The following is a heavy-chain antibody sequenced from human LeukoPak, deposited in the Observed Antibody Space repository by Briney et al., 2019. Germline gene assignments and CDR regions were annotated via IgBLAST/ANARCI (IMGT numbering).Heavy chain of an antibody. CDR2: IKQDGSER. V-gene: IGHV3-7*01. D-gene: IGHD3-3*01. CDR1: GFTFSTYW. J-gene: IGHJ4*02. CDR3: ARVSSTRFFDY. Sequence: PGGSLRLSCAASGFTFSTYWMTWVRQAPGKGLECVANIKQDGSERYYVDSVKGRFTISRDNAKNSLYLQMNSLRAEDTAVYYCARVSSTRFFDYWGQGALVTVSS.